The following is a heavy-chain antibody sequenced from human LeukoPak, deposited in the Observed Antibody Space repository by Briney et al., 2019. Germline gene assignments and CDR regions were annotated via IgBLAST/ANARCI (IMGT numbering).Heavy chain of an antibody. CDR1: GYSVSSGYD. J-gene: IGHJ4*02. Sequence: PSETLALTCAVSGYSVSSGYDWGRLRQPPGKGLEWVGSIYHSGSTYYNPSLKSRVTISLDTSKNQLSLNLSSVTAADPAVYYCVRPAGDHYFDYWGQGTLVTVSS. CDR2: IYHSGST. D-gene: IGHD7-27*01. V-gene: IGHV4-38-2*01. CDR3: VRPAGDHYFDY.